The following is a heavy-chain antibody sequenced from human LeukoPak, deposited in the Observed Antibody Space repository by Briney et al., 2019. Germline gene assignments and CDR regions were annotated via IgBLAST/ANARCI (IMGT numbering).Heavy chain of an antibody. J-gene: IGHJ4*02. Sequence: GGSLRLTCAASGFTFDDYGMSWVRQAPGKGLEWVSGINWNGGSTGYADSLKGRFTISRDNANNSLYLQMNSLRVEDTALYYCARGSYYDTSGHYAFWGQGTLVTVSS. V-gene: IGHV3-20*04. CDR1: GFTFDDYG. D-gene: IGHD3-22*01. CDR2: INWNGGST. CDR3: ARGSYYDTSGHYAF.